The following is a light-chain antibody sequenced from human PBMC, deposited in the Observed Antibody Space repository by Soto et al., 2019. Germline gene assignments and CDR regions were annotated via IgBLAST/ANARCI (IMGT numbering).Light chain of an antibody. J-gene: IGKJ4*01. Sequence: EILMTQSPATLSVSPGERATLSCRASQSVSSNLAWYQQKPGQAPRLLIYGASTRATGIPARFSGSGSATEFTLTISSLQSEDFAVYYCQQYNNWPLTFGGGTKVEIK. CDR3: QQYNNWPLT. V-gene: IGKV3D-15*01. CDR2: GAS. CDR1: QSVSSN.